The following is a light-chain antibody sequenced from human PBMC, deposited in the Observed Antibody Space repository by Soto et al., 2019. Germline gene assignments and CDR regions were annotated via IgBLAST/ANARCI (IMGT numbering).Light chain of an antibody. V-gene: IGKV3-15*01. CDR3: QQYNNWPRT. J-gene: IGKJ1*01. Sequence: MTQSPSTLSASVGDRVTITCRASQSITSNLAWYQQKPGQAHRLLIYGASTRATGIPARFSGSGSGTEFTLTISSLQSEDFAVDYCQQYNNWPRTLGQGTKVEIK. CDR2: GAS. CDR1: QSITSN.